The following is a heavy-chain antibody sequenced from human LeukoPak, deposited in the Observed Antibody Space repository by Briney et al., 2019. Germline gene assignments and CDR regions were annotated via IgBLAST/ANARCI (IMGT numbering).Heavy chain of an antibody. J-gene: IGHJ4*02. CDR2: VWHDGSNR. D-gene: IGHD3-10*01. CDR3: ARELFGSGSCPDY. V-gene: IGHV3-33*01. Sequence: GGSLRLSCTAPGFTFGSYAIHWIRQAPGKGLEWVALVWHDGSNRYYADSVKGRFTISRDNSKNTVYLQMNSLRAEDTAVYYGARELFGSGSCPDYWGQGTLVTVSS. CDR1: GFTFGSYA.